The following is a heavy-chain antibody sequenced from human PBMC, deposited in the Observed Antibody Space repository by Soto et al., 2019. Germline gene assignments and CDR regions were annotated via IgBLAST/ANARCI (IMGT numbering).Heavy chain of an antibody. CDR1: GFTFSSYA. Sequence: EVQLLESGGGLVQPGGSLRLSCAASGFTFSSYAMSWVRQAPGKGLDWVSAISSSSSYIYYADSVKGRFTISRDNAKNSLYLQMNSLRAEDTAVYYCARSITMVRGVIITDYYGMDVWGQGTTVTVSS. V-gene: IGHV3-21*01. J-gene: IGHJ6*02. CDR2: ISSSSSYI. CDR3: ARSITMVRGVIITDYYGMDV. D-gene: IGHD3-10*01.